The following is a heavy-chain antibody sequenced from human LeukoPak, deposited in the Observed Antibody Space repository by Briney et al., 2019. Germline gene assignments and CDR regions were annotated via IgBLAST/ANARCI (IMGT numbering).Heavy chain of an antibody. CDR1: GYTFTSYG. D-gene: IGHD3-16*02. V-gene: IGHV1-18*01. CDR3: ARDGAAASLKRLSRPNDWFDP. CDR2: ISAYNGNT. Sequence: ASVKVSCKASGYTFTSYGISWVRQAPGQGLEWMGWISAYNGNTNYAQKLQGRVTITTGTSTSTAYMELRSLRSDDTAVYYCARDGAAASLKRLSRPNDWFDPWGQGTLVTVSS. J-gene: IGHJ5*02.